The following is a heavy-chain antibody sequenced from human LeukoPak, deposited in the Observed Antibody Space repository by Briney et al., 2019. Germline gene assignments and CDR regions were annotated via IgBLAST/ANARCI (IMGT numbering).Heavy chain of an antibody. D-gene: IGHD1-26*01. CDR2: ISGSGGST. J-gene: IGHJ4*02. Sequence: GGSLRLSCAASGFTFSSYAMSWVRQAPGKGLEWVSAISGSGGSTYYADSVKGRFTISRDNSKNTLYLQMNSLRAEDTAVYYCARDLAFSGSYGLFDYWGQGTLVTVSS. V-gene: IGHV3-23*01. CDR1: GFTFSSYA. CDR3: ARDLAFSGSYGLFDY.